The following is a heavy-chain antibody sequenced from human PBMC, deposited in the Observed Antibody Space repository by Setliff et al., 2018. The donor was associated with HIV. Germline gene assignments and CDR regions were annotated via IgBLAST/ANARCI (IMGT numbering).Heavy chain of an antibody. CDR1: GGPFSGLA. Sequence: ASVKVSCKASGGPFSGLAISWVRQAPGQGPEWLGGIIPLLGPANYAYNFRGRVTITADDSTSTAYMELNSLRSEDTAVYFCARVTVELYHDDARGFDPWGQGTLVTVS. CDR2: IIPLLGPA. V-gene: IGHV1-69*13. J-gene: IGHJ5*02. D-gene: IGHD3-22*01. CDR3: ARVTVELYHDDARGFDP.